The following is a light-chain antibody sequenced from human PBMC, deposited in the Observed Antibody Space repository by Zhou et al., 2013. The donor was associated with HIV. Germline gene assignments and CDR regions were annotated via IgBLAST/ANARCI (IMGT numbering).Light chain of an antibody. J-gene: IGKJ2*03. Sequence: DIQMTQSPSSLSASVGDRVTITCQASQDVSNYLNWYQHKPGQAPKLLIYDASNLETGVPSRFSGSGSGTDFTFTISSLQPEDIATYYCQQYHSLPLYSFGQGTRLDIK. CDR1: QDVSNY. V-gene: IGKV1-33*01. CDR3: QQYHSLPLYS. CDR2: DAS.